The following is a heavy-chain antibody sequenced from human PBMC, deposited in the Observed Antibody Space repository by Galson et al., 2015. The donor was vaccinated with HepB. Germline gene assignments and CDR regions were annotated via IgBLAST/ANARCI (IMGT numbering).Heavy chain of an antibody. D-gene: IGHD5-18*01. J-gene: IGHJ4*02. CDR2: ISSNGGNT. CDR3: VKGGEYTYGSHFDY. V-gene: IGHV3-64D*06. CDR1: GFTFSRNA. Sequence: SLRLSCAASGFTFSRNAMHWVRQAPGKGLEYVSAISSNGGNTYYADSVKGRFTISRDNSKNTLYLEVGSLKSEDTAVYYCVKGGEYTYGSHFDYWGQGTLVTVSS.